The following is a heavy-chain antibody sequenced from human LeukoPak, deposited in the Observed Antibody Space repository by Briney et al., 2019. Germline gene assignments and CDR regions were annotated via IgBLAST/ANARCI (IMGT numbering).Heavy chain of an antibody. Sequence: SVKVSCKASGYTFTIYDINWVRQATGQGPEWMGWMNPISGNTGYAPKFQGRVTMTRNTSINTAYMELSRLSSEDTAVYYCARGLSPTVVDYWGQGALVTVSS. D-gene: IGHD4-17*01. J-gene: IGHJ4*02. CDR2: MNPISGNT. CDR3: ARGLSPTVVDY. CDR1: GYTFTIYD. V-gene: IGHV1-8*02.